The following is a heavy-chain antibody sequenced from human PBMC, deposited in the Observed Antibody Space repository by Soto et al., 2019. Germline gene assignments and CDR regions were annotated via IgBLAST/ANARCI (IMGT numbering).Heavy chain of an antibody. J-gene: IGHJ4*02. Sequence: ASGKVLCKGSGYTSTSYGTHWLREAPGQGLEWMGWISAYNGNTNYAQKLQGRVTMTTDTSTSTAYMELRSLRSDDTAVYYCTRVDEQRPHFDYWGQGTLVPVSS. V-gene: IGHV1-18*01. CDR2: ISAYNGNT. CDR3: TRVDEQRPHFDY. CDR1: GYTSTSYG. D-gene: IGHD6-25*01.